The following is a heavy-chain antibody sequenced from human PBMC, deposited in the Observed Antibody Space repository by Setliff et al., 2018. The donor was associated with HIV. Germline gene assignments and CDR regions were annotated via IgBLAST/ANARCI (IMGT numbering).Heavy chain of an antibody. CDR2: INSGSSTI. D-gene: IGHD2-21*02. V-gene: IGHV3-48*04. Sequence: GGSLRLSCAASGFTFSSYSMNWVRQAPGKGLEWVSYINSGSSTIYYADSVKGRFTISRDNAKNSLYLQMNSLRAEDTAVYYCARGQFRLRPDSLDLWGRGTLVTVSS. CDR3: ARGQFRLRPDSLDL. J-gene: IGHJ3*01. CDR1: GFTFSSYS.